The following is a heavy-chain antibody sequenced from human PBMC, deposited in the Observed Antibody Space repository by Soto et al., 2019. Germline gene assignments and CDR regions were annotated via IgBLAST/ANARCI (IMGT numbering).Heavy chain of an antibody. CDR1: GFTFSSYA. V-gene: IGHV3-23*01. CDR3: AKLQAITILRRGGIDY. Sequence: GGSLIISCAASGFTFSSYAISWVRQAKGKGLEWVSAISGSGGSTYYADSVKGRFTISRDNSKNTLYLQMNSLRAEDTAVYYCAKLQAITILRRGGIDYWGQGTLVTVSS. CDR2: ISGSGGST. D-gene: IGHD3-3*01. J-gene: IGHJ4*02.